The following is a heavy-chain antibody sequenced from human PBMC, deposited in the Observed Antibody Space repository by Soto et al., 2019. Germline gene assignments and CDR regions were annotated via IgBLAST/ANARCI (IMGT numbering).Heavy chain of an antibody. CDR3: TRSSGSYRYFDL. D-gene: IGHD1-26*01. J-gene: IGHJ2*01. Sequence: EVQLVESGGGLVQPGGSLRLSCAAFGFTFSDHYMDWVRQAPGKGLEWVSRTRNKANRYTTEYAASVKGRFTISRDGSESSLYLQMNSLTTEDTAVYYCTRSSGSYRYFDLWGRGTLVTVSS. CDR1: GFTFSDHY. CDR2: TRNKANRYTT. V-gene: IGHV3-72*01.